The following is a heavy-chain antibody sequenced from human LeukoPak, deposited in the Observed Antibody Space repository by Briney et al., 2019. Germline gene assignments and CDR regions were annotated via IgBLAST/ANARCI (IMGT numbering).Heavy chain of an antibody. CDR2: ISYSSSYT. D-gene: IGHD3-9*01. V-gene: IGHV3-21*06. CDR1: GFNFSAHY. J-gene: IGHJ4*02. CDR3: XXXXXXXXXYFDWLLFDY. Sequence: GGSLRLSCAASGFNFSAHYMNWVRQAPGKGLEWVSSISYSSSYTYYAKSMEGRFTVFRDNAENTLYLQLNSLRAEDTAVYYCXXXXXXXXXYFDWLLFDYWGQGTPVTVSS.